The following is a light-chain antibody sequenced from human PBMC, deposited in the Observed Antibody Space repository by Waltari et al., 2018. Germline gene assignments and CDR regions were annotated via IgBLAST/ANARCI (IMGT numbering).Light chain of an antibody. J-gene: IGLJ2*01. V-gene: IGLV3-9*01. CDR2: RGG. CDR1: DIGNKS. Sequence: SYEMTQPLSVSVALGQTATITCEGDDIGNKSVHWYRQEPGQAPVMVIYRGGNRTSGIPGRFSGSNSGNTASLTINRAQVGDEADYYCQVWDFSPVFGGGTKLTVL. CDR3: QVWDFSPV.